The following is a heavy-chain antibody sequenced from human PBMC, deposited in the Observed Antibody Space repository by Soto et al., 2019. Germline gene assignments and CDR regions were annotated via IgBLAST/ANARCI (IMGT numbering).Heavy chain of an antibody. Sequence: AASGFTVSSNYMNWVRQAPGKGLEWVSIIYSGDSTYYADSVKGRFTISRDNSKNTLYLQMNSLRAEDTAVYYCARSWAVAGSYDYWGQGPLVTVSS. CDR1: GFTVSSNY. CDR2: IYSGDST. CDR3: ARSWAVAGSYDY. D-gene: IGHD6-19*01. V-gene: IGHV3-66*01. J-gene: IGHJ4*02.